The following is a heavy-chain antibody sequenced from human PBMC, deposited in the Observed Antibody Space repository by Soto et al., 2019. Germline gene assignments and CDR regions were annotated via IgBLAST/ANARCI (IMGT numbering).Heavy chain of an antibody. CDR3: AKAIGYCSSTTCYKPFDY. CDR2: ISGSGGST. V-gene: IGHV3-23*01. D-gene: IGHD2-2*02. Sequence: EVQLLESGGGLVQPGGSLRLSCAASGFTSINYAMGWVRQAPGKGLEWVSVISGSGGSTYYADSVKGRLTVSRDNSKNRLYLQMNSLRAEDTAVYYCAKAIGYCSSTTCYKPFDYWGQGTLVTVSS. J-gene: IGHJ4*02. CDR1: GFTSINYA.